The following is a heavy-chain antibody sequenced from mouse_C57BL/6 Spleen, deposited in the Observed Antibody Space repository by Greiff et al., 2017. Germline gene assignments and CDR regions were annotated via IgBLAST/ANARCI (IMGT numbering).Heavy chain of an antibody. Sequence: VQLQQSGTVLARPGASVKMSCKTSGYTFTSYWMHRVKQRPGQGLEWIGAIYPGSSDTSYYQNFKGTAKLTAVTSASTAYMELSSLTNEDSAVYYCTRGRGRGPWFAYWGQGTLVTVSA. D-gene: IGHD3-3*01. CDR1: GYTFTSYW. CDR3: TRGRGRGPWFAY. CDR2: IYPGSSDT. V-gene: IGHV1-5*01. J-gene: IGHJ3*01.